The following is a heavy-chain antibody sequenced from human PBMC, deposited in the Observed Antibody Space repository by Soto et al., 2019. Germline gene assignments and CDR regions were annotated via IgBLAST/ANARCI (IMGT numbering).Heavy chain of an antibody. J-gene: IGHJ6*02. V-gene: IGHV3-30-3*01. D-gene: IGHD2-15*01. Sequence: QVQLVESGGGVVQPGGSLRLSCAASGFTFRNYAMHWVRQAPGKGLECLGVLAYDGSNAFYRDSVKGRLTISRDNSKNTLYLHMNSLRSEDTGVYYCARGDREDILVVVGARPGEYGIDIWGQGTTVTVSS. CDR3: ARGDREDILVVVGARPGEYGIDI. CDR2: LAYDGSNA. CDR1: GFTFRNYA.